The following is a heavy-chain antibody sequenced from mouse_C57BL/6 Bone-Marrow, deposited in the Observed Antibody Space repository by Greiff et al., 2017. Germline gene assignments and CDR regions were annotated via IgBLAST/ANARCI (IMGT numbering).Heavy chain of an antibody. CDR2: ISGGGGNT. CDR1: GYTFSSYT. Sequence: EVKVEESGGGLVKPGGSLKLSCAASGYTFSSYTMHWVRQTPGQGLEWIATISGGGGNTYYPDSVKGRFTISRDNAKNTLYLQMSSLTAEDTALYYCAGNFYWYFDVWGTGTTVTVSA. CDR3: AGNFYWYFDV. J-gene: IGHJ1*03. V-gene: IGHV5-9*01.